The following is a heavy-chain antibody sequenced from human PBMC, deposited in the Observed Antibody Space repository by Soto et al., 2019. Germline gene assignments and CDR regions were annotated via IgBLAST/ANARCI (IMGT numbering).Heavy chain of an antibody. CDR3: ARALGSWGAYYYDY. Sequence: QITLKESGPTMVKPTQTLTLNCTVSGFSLNSYGVDVGLIRQPPGKALEWLALIYWDNDKRYSPSLKSRLTITKDTPKNQVVLTMTNMDPVDAGTYYCARALGSWGAYYYDYWGQGTLLTVSS. CDR2: IYWDNDK. D-gene: IGHD3-16*01. CDR1: GFSLNSYGVD. J-gene: IGHJ4*02. V-gene: IGHV2-5*02.